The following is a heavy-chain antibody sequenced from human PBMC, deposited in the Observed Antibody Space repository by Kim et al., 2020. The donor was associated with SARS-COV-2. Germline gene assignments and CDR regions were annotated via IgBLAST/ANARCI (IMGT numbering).Heavy chain of an antibody. CDR3: TTDPLLRYYYDSSGYPHNNWFDP. V-gene: IGHV3-15*01. D-gene: IGHD3-22*01. CDR2: IKSKTDGGTT. Sequence: GGSLRLSCAASGFTFSNAWMSWVRQAPGKGLEWVGRIKSKTDGGTTDYAAPVKGRFTISRDDSKNTLYLQMNSLKTEDTAVYYCTTDPLLRYYYDSSGYPHNNWFDPWGQGTLVTVSS. CDR1: GFTFSNAW. J-gene: IGHJ5*02.